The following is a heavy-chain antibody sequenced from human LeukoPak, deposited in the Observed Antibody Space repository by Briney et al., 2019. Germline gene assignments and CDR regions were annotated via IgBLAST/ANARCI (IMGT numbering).Heavy chain of an antibody. CDR2: IYSGGST. D-gene: IGHD6-19*01. CDR1: GFTVSSNY. J-gene: IGHJ3*01. Sequence: GGSLRLSCAASGFTVSSNYMSWVRQAPGKGLEWVSAIYSGGSTYYADSVKGRFTISRDNSKNTLYLQMNSLRAEDTAVYYCARETEKQWQYWGQGTMATVSS. V-gene: IGHV3-66*01. CDR3: ARETEKQWQY.